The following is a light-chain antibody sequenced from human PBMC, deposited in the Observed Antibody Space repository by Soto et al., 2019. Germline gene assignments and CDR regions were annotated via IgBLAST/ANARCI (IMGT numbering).Light chain of an antibody. Sequence: DIQMTQSPSTLSASVGDRVTITCRASQSISSWLAWYQQKQGKAPKLLIYDASSLESGVPSRFSGSGAGTEFTLTISSLQPDDFATYYCQQYNSYPVTFGQETKLEIK. CDR1: QSISSW. V-gene: IGKV1-5*01. J-gene: IGKJ2*01. CDR3: QQYNSYPVT. CDR2: DAS.